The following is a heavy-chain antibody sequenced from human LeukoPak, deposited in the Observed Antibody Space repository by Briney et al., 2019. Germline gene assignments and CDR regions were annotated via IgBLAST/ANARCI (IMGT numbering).Heavy chain of an antibody. CDR2: INPNSGDT. J-gene: IGHJ4*02. CDR1: GYTFTDYY. D-gene: IGHD5-24*01. CDR3: ARDRGGRWLQWVGDDY. V-gene: IGHV1-2*02. Sequence: ASVKVSCKASGYTFTDYYLHWVRQAPGQGFEWMGWINPNSGDTNYAQKFQGRVTMTRDTSISTAYMELSRLRSDDTAVYYCARDRGGRWLQWVGDDYWGQGTLVTVSS.